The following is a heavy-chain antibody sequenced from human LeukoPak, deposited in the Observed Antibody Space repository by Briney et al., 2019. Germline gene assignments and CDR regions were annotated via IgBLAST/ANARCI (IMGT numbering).Heavy chain of an antibody. CDR1: GGSFSGYY. CDR2: INQSGST. D-gene: IGHD6-19*01. V-gene: IGHV4-34*01. Sequence: SETLSLTCAVYGGSFSGYYWTWIRQPPGRGLEWIGEINQSGSTNYNPSLRSRVAISVDTSKNQFSLKLISVTAADTALYYCVRRVAYSSAWPHWCFDRWGSGTLVTVSS. CDR3: VRRVAYSSAWPHWCFDR. J-gene: IGHJ2*01.